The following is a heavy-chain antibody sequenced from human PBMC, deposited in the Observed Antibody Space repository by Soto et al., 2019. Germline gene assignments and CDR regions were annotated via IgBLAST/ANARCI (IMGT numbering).Heavy chain of an antibody. CDR1: GYTFTYRY. V-gene: IGHV1-45*02. D-gene: IGHD3-10*01. Sequence: GASVKVSCKASGYTFTYRYLHWVRQAPGQALEWMGWITPFNGNTNYAQKFQDRVTITRDRSMSTAYMELSSLRSEDTAMYYCAAGITMVRGVISAFDIWGQGTMVTVSS. J-gene: IGHJ3*02. CDR2: ITPFNGNT. CDR3: AAGITMVRGVISAFDI.